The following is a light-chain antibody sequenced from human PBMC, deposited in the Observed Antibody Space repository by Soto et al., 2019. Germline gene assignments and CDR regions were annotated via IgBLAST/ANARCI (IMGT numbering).Light chain of an antibody. CDR3: QQAYRFPPT. Sequence: DIQMTQSPSSVSASIGDRVTISCRASRGISNWLVWYQQKPGRAPKLLIYGASSLQIGVPSRFSGSGSGTDFTLTISGLQSDDFASYYCQQAYRFPPTFGQGTNVEIK. V-gene: IGKV1D-12*01. CDR1: RGISNW. CDR2: GAS. J-gene: IGKJ1*01.